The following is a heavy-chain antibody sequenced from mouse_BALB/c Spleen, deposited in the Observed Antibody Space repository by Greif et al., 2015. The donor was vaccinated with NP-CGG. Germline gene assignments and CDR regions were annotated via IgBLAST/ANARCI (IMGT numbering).Heavy chain of an antibody. V-gene: IGHV1-7*01. CDR1: GYTFTSYW. J-gene: IGHJ2*01. CDR2: INPSTGYT. D-gene: IGHD1-1*01. Sequence: QVQLQQPGAELAKPGASVKMSCKASGYTFTSYWTHWVKQRPGQGLEWIGYINPSTGYTEYNQKFKDKATLTADKSSSTAYMQLSSLTSEDSAVYYCARKGGSSFDYWGQGTTLTVSS. CDR3: ARKGGSSFDY.